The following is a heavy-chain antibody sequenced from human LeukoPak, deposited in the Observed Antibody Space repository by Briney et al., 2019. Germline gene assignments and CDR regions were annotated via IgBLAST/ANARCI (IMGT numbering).Heavy chain of an antibody. V-gene: IGHV1-2*02. CDR2: INPNSGGT. CDR1: GYTFTGYY. CDR3: ARDFGYCSGGSCYGDYYYYYGMDV. J-gene: IGHJ6*02. Sequence: VSVKVSCKASGYTFTGYYMHWVRQAPGQGLEWMGWINPNSGGTNYAQKFQGRVTMTRDTSISAAYMELSRLRSDDTAVYYCARDFGYCSGGSCYGDYYYYYGMDVWGQGTTVTVSS. D-gene: IGHD2-15*01.